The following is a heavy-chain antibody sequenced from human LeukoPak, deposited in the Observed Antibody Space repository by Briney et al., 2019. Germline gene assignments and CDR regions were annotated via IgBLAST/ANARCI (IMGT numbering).Heavy chain of an antibody. D-gene: IGHD2-2*01. CDR3: ARDPLGYCSSTSCYLGSRPSMIDY. V-gene: IGHV1-46*01. Sequence: ASVKVSCKASGYTFTSYYMHWVRQAPGQGLEWMGIINPSGGSTSYAQKFQGRVTMTRDTSTSTVYMELSSLRSEDTAVYYCARDPLGYCSSTSCYLGSRPSMIDYWGRGTLVTVSS. CDR2: INPSGGST. J-gene: IGHJ4*02. CDR1: GYTFTSYY.